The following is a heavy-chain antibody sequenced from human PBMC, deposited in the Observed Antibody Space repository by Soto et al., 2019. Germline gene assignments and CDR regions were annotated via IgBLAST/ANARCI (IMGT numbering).Heavy chain of an antibody. Sequence: EVQLAESGGGLVKPGGSLRLSCAASGFTFSSYNMNWVRQAPGKGLEWVSFISAGSSYIYYADSVKGRFTISRDNAKNSLYLQMNSLRAEDTAVYYCASDKSYCSSTSCYSWGQGTLVTVSS. CDR2: ISAGSSYI. V-gene: IGHV3-21*02. J-gene: IGHJ5*02. CDR3: ASDKSYCSSTSCYS. D-gene: IGHD2-2*01. CDR1: GFTFSSYN.